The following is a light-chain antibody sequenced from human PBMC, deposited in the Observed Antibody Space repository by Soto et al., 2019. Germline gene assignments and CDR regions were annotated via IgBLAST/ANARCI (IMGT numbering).Light chain of an antibody. V-gene: IGKV3-11*01. CDR3: QQRGTWPLT. CDR2: DAS. J-gene: IGKJ4*01. Sequence: EIVLTQSPATLSLSPGERATLSCRASQSVSSYLAWYQPKPGQAPRLLIYDASNRATGIPARFSGSGSGTDFTLTISSLEPEDFAVYYCQQRGTWPLTFGGGTKVEIK. CDR1: QSVSSY.